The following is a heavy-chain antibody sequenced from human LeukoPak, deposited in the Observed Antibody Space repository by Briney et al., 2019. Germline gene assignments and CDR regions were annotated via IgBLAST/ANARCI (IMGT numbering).Heavy chain of an antibody. D-gene: IGHD2-2*01. CDR1: GGTFSSYA. V-gene: IGHV1-69*01. J-gene: IGHJ4*02. CDR3: ASNDIVVVPAAPAKPFDY. CDR2: IIPIFGTA. Sequence: GSSVKVSCKASGGTFSSYAISWVRQAPGQGLEWMGGIIPIFGTANYAQKFQGRVTITADESTSTAYMELSSLRPEDTAVYYCASNDIVVVPAAPAKPFDYWGQGTLVTVSS.